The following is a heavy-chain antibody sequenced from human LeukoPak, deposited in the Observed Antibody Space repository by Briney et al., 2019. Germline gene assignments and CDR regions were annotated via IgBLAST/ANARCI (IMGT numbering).Heavy chain of an antibody. D-gene: IGHD2-2*01. CDR3: AKDSCSSTSCRGYFDY. CDR1: GFNFNDYY. J-gene: IGHJ4*02. CDR2: IGSSGGAI. Sequence: ETGGSLRLSCAASGFNFNDYYMSWVRQAPGEGLEWVSYIGSSGGAIYYAVSVKGRFTISRDNAKNSLYLQMNSLRDEDTAVYYCAKDSCSSTSCRGYFDYWGEGTLVTVSS. V-gene: IGHV3-11*04.